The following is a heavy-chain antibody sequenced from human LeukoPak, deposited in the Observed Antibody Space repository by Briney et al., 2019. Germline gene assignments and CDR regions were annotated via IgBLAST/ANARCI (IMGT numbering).Heavy chain of an antibody. V-gene: IGHV3-11*01. CDR1: GFTFSDYY. CDR3: ARDWVSNWFPYYFDY. CDR2: ISSSGSTI. D-gene: IGHD6-13*01. Sequence: GGSLRLSCAASGFTFSDYYMSWIRQAPGKGLEWVSYISSSGSTIYYADSVKGRFTISRDNAKNSLYLQMNSLRDEDTAVYYCARDWVSNWFPYYFDYWGQGTLVTVSS. J-gene: IGHJ4*02.